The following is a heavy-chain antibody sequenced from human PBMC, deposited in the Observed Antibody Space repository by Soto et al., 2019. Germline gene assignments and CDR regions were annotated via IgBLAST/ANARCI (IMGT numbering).Heavy chain of an antibody. CDR3: ARRRGYGLDS. CDR1: GYTFTSFD. Sequence: QVPLVQSGAEVKKPGASVKVSCKASGYTFTSFDINWVRQATGQGLEWMGWMNPNSGNTGYAQKFQGRVTMTRNTSISTGYMELSSLRSDDPAMYYCARRRGYGLDSWGLGTLVTVSS. CDR2: MNPNSGNT. D-gene: IGHD5-18*01. J-gene: IGHJ4*02. V-gene: IGHV1-8*01.